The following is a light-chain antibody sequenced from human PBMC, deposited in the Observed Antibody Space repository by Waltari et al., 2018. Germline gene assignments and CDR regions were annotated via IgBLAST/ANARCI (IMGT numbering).Light chain of an antibody. CDR1: TSNIGTNP. CDR2: TNT. V-gene: IGLV1-47*01. CDR3: ATWDDSLSGVV. J-gene: IGLJ2*01. Sequence: QSVLTQPPSASGTPGHGVTTSWPGRTSNIGTNPVYWYHPLPGTAPKHLTYTNTQRPSGVPDRFSGSKSGTSASLAISGLRSEDEADYYCATWDDSLSGVVFGGGTKLTVL.